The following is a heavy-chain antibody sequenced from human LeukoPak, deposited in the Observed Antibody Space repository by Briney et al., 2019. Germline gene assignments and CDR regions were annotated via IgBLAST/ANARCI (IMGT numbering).Heavy chain of an antibody. J-gene: IGHJ4*02. CDR3: ARDQYYDFWSGYYTWGFDY. CDR1: GFTFTTYA. D-gene: IGHD3-3*01. CDR2: ISGSGGST. Sequence: PGGSLRVSCAASGFTFTTYAMSWVRQAPGMGLEWVSGISGSGGSTYYADSVKGRFTISRDNSKNTLYLQMNSLRAEDTAVYYCARDQYYDFWSGYYTWGFDYWGQGTLVTVSS. V-gene: IGHV3-23*01.